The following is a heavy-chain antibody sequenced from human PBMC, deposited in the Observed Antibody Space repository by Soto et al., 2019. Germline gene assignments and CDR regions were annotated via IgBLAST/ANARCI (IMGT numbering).Heavy chain of an antibody. CDR1: GYTFTGYY. D-gene: IGHD2-15*01. V-gene: IGHV1-2*04. CDR2: INPTSGGT. J-gene: IGHJ6*03. CDR3: ARGNALNCGGGSCYFGGKWPYDYYMDV. Sequence: ASVKVSCKASGYTFTGYYMHWVRQAPGQGLEWMGWINPTSGGTNYAQTFQGWVTMTRDTSIRTAYMELSRLRSDDTAVYYWARGNALNCGGGSCYFGGKWPYDYYMDVWGKGTTVTVAS.